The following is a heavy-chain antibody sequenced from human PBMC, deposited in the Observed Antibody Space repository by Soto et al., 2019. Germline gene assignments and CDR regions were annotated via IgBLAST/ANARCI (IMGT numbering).Heavy chain of an antibody. CDR2: VNPILSMS. CDR1: GDTFSFYS. CDR3: ATSYGSGYRAFDY. J-gene: IGHJ4*02. D-gene: IGHD3-10*01. V-gene: IGHV1-69*04. Sequence: QVQLVQSGAEVKRPGSSVKVSCKASGDTFSFYSINWVRQAPGLGLEWVGRVNPILSMSNYAQRFQGRVMLTADKSTSTAYRELSGLRSEDTAMYYCATSYGSGYRAFDYWGQGALVTVSS.